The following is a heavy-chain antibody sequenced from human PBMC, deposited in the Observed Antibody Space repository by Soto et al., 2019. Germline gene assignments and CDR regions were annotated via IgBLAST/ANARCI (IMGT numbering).Heavy chain of an antibody. Sequence: QVQLVQSGAELKKPGSSVKDSCEASGGSFTSYRFTWVRQAPGQGLEWMGRIIPIQGKANYALKFQDRVTITADRSTRTVDRELTSLRPEDTAVYFCANSLLFVDLGYMDVWGKGTTVTVSS. J-gene: IGHJ6*03. CDR1: GGSFTSYR. V-gene: IGHV1-69*02. CDR2: IIPIQGKA. CDR3: ANSLLFVDLGYMDV. D-gene: IGHD2-21*01.